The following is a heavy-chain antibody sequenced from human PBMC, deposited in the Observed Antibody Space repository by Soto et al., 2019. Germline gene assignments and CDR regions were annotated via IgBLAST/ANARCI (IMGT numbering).Heavy chain of an antibody. CDR1: GGSFNGYY. D-gene: IGHD3-22*01. V-gene: IGHV4-34*01. CDR3: ARGVPMIGAFQGGAPDKYYFDS. Sequence: SETLSLTCAVYGGSFNGYYLSWIRQPPEKGLEWIGEMNHRGSTNQNPSLKSRVSISVDTSKNQFSLKLRSVTAADTAVYYCARGVPMIGAFQGGAPDKYYFDSWGLGTRVTVSS. CDR2: MNHRGST. J-gene: IGHJ4*02.